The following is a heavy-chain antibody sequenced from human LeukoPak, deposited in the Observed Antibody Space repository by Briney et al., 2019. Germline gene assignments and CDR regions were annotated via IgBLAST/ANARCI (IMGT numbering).Heavy chain of an antibody. CDR1: GFTFSSYS. D-gene: IGHD3-22*01. Sequence: GGSLRLSCAASGFTFSSYSMNWVRQAPGKGLEWVSYISSSSSSTIYYADSVKGRFTISRDNAKNSLYLQMNSLRAEDTAVYYCARALGYYDSSGYYYWYFDLWGRGTLVTVSS. J-gene: IGHJ2*01. V-gene: IGHV3-48*01. CDR3: ARALGYYDSSGYYYWYFDL. CDR2: ISSSSSSTI.